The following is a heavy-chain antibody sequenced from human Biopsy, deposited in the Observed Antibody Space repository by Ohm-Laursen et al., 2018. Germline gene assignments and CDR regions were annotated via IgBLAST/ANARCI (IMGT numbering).Heavy chain of an antibody. V-gene: IGHV4-59*11. CDR2: ISHTGYT. Sequence: PLETLSLTCSVSGGSFTGHYWTWIRQPPGKGLGWIGHISHTGYTSYKSSLKSRVTISLDTSRKHFSLRLTSLAAADTAVYYCARGSNEYGGLYFPHWGQGTLVTVSS. J-gene: IGHJ1*01. CDR3: ARGSNEYGGLYFPH. D-gene: IGHD4-23*01. CDR1: GGSFTGHY.